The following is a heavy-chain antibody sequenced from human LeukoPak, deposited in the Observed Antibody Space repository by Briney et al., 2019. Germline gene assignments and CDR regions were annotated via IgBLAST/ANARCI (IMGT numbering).Heavy chain of an antibody. CDR1: GFTFSSYW. J-gene: IGHJ4*02. CDR2: INSDGSST. Sequence: GGSLRLSCAASGFTFSSYWMHWVRQAPGKGLAWVSRINSDGSSTSYADSVKGRFTISRDTAKNTLYLQMNSLRAEDTAVYYCASGLYCSGGSCYLYYFDYWGQGTLVTVSS. CDR3: ASGLYCSGGSCYLYYFDY. D-gene: IGHD2-15*01. V-gene: IGHV3-74*01.